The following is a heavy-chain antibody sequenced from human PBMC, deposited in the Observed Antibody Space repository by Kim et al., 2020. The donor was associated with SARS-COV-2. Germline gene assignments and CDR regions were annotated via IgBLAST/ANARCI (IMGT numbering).Heavy chain of an antibody. CDR3: ARARPIIVVVPAALDY. V-gene: IGHV1-46*01. J-gene: IGHJ4*02. D-gene: IGHD2-2*01. Sequence: KFQGRVPMTRDTSTSTVYMELSSLRSEDTAVYYCARARPIIVVVPAALDYWGQGTLVTVSS.